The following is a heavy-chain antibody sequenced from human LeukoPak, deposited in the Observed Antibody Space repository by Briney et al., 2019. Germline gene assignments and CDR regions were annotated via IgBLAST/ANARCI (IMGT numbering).Heavy chain of an antibody. Sequence: SETLSLTCAVYGGSFSGYYWSWIRQPPGKGLEWIGEINHSGSTNYNPSLKSRVTISVDTSKNQFSLKLSSVTAADTAVYYCARGPYFSGYYYGMDVWGQGTTVTVSS. CDR2: INHSGST. CDR3: ARGPYFSGYYYGMDV. J-gene: IGHJ6*02. V-gene: IGHV4-34*01. CDR1: GGSFSGYY. D-gene: IGHD3-9*01.